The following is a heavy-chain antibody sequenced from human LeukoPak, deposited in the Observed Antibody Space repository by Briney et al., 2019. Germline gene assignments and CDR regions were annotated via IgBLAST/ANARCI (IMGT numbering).Heavy chain of an antibody. D-gene: IGHD6-19*01. CDR2: ISYDGSNK. J-gene: IGHJ4*02. CDR3: GRSRGAGPGAHFDV. CDR1: GFTFSSFG. Sequence: PGRSLRLSCAASGFTFSSFGMHWVRQAPGKGLEWVAVISYDGSNKYYADSVKGRFTISRDNAKNSLHLQMNSLRAEDTAVYYCGRSRGAGPGAHFDVWGQGILVTVSS. V-gene: IGHV3-30*03.